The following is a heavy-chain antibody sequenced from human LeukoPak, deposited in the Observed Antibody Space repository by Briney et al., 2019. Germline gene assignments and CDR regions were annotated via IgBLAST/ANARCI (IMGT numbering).Heavy chain of an antibody. CDR1: GYTFTSYG. V-gene: IGHV1-3*01. Sequence: GASVKVSCKASGYTFTSYGISWVRQAPGQRLEWMGWINAGNGNTKYSQKFQGRVTITRDTSASTAYMELSSLRSEDTAVYYCAREPRYCSGGSCYGYWFDPWGQGTLVTVSS. CDR2: INAGNGNT. J-gene: IGHJ5*02. D-gene: IGHD2-15*01. CDR3: AREPRYCSGGSCYGYWFDP.